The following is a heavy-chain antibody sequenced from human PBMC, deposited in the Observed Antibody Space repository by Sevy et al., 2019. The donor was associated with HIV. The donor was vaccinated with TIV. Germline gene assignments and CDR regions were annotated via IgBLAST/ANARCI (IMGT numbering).Heavy chain of an antibody. Sequence: ASVKVSCKASGYTFTSYAMHWVRQAPGQRLEWMGWINAGNGNTKYSQKFQGRVTITRDTSASTAYMELGSLRSEDTAVYYCARGGGYCSSTSCYGGWYYFDYWGQGTLVTVSS. CDR3: ARGGGYCSSTSCYGGWYYFDY. D-gene: IGHD2-2*01. V-gene: IGHV1-3*01. J-gene: IGHJ4*02. CDR1: GYTFTSYA. CDR2: INAGNGNT.